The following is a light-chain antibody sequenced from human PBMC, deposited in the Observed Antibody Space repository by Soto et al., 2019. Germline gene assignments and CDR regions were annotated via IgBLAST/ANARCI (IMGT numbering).Light chain of an antibody. CDR1: QSISNW. CDR2: GAS. J-gene: IGKJ1*01. V-gene: IGKV1-5*01. Sequence: DIPMTQSPSTLSASVGDRVTITCRASQSISNWLAWYQQKPGKAPKLLIYGASSLESGVPSRFSGSGSGTEFTLTITSLQPDDFATYYCQQYNSFWTFGQWTKVEIK. CDR3: QQYNSFWT.